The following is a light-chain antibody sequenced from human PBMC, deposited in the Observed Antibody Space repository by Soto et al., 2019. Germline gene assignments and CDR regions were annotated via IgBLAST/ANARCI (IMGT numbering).Light chain of an antibody. CDR3: HQDYSYPSIC. CDR1: QGISSY. J-gene: IGKJ5*01. CDR2: AAS. V-gene: IGKV1-8*01. Sequence: AIRMTQSPSSFSASTGDRVTITCRASQGISSYLAWYQQKPGQAPKLLIYAASTLQSGVPSRYGGSGSGSDCTLTTSLLQSENFATYYCHQDYSYPSICFGQGTRRDI.